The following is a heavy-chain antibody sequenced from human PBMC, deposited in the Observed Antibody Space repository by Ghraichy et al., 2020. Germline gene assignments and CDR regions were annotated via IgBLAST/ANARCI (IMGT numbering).Heavy chain of an antibody. V-gene: IGHV1-18*01. CDR1: GYTFTNYG. CDR2: ISGYNGYT. D-gene: IGHD3-10*01. J-gene: IGHJ6*02. Sequence: ASVKVSCKASGYTFTNYGIGWVRQAPGQGLEWMGWISGYNGYTYYAQNIQGRVTMTTDTSTTTAYMELRSLESDDTAVYYFARALSGSGSYYYPYYGMDVWGQGTTVTVSS. CDR3: ARALSGSGSYYYPYYGMDV.